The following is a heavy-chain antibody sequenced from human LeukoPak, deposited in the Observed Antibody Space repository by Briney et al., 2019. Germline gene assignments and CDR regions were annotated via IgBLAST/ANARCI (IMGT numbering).Heavy chain of an antibody. CDR3: ARSRGYDILTGYYNLDFDY. D-gene: IGHD3-9*01. J-gene: IGHJ4*02. CDR1: GFTFSSYE. V-gene: IGHV3-48*03. Sequence: GGSLRLSCAASGFTFSSYEMNWVRQAPGKGLEWVSYISSSGSTIYYADSVKGRFTISRDNAKNSLYLQMNSLRAEDTAVYYCARSRGYDILTGYYNLDFDYWGQGTLVTVSS. CDR2: ISSSGSTI.